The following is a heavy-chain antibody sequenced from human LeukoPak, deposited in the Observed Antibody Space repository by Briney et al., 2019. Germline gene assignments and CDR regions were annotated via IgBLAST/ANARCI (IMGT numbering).Heavy chain of an antibody. V-gene: IGHV1-24*01. Sequence: ASVKVSCKVSGYTLTELSKHWVRQAPGKGLEWMGGFDPEDGETIYAQKFQGRVTMTEDTSTDTAYMELSSLRSEDTAVYYCATAAYCGGDCYPDWYFDLWGRGTLVTVSS. J-gene: IGHJ2*01. CDR1: GYTLTELS. CDR2: FDPEDGET. CDR3: ATAAYCGGDCYPDWYFDL. D-gene: IGHD2-21*02.